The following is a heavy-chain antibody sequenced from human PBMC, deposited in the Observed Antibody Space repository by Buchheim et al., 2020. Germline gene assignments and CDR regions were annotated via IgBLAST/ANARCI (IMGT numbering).Heavy chain of an antibody. D-gene: IGHD2-15*01. CDR1: GFTFSSYE. Sequence: EVQLVESGGGLVQPGGSLRLPCAASGFTFSSYEMNWVRQAPGKGLEWVSYTSSSGSTIYYADSVKGRFTISRDNAKNSLYLQMNSLRAEDTAVYYCARARYCSGGNCYYYYYYYMDVWGKGTT. CDR2: TSSSGSTI. CDR3: ARARYCSGGNCYYYYYYYMDV. J-gene: IGHJ6*03. V-gene: IGHV3-48*03.